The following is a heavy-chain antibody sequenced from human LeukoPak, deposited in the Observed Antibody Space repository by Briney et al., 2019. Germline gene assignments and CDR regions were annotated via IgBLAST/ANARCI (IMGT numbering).Heavy chain of an antibody. J-gene: IGHJ4*02. CDR3: AKQYGDYSYYFDY. V-gene: IGHV3-30*18. D-gene: IGHD4-17*01. CDR1: GFTFSSYG. CDR2: ISYDGSNK. Sequence: GGSLRLSCAASGFTFSSYGMHWVRQAPGKGLEWVAVISYDGSNKYYAGSVKGRFTISRDNSKNTLYLQMNSLRAEDTAVYYCAKQYGDYSYYFDYWGQGTLVTVSS.